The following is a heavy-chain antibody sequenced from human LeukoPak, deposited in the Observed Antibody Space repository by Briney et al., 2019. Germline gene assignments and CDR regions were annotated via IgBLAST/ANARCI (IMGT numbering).Heavy chain of an antibody. CDR1: GYTFIDYY. D-gene: IGHD3-16*01. Sequence: ASVRLSCTASGYTFIDYYLHWVRQAPGQGLEWIAILNPRSGGTAYAENLQGRFTMSRDTSKNSMYLELNSLRFEDTAVYYCARVNYDIAGYKAQFFDHWGQGSLVTVSS. CDR2: LNPRSGGT. J-gene: IGHJ4*02. V-gene: IGHV1-46*04. CDR3: ARVNYDIAGYKAQFFDH.